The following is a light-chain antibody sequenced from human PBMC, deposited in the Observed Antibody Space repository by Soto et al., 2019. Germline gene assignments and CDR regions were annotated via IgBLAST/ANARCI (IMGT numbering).Light chain of an antibody. J-gene: IGKJ4*01. V-gene: IGKV3-20*01. Sequence: IVLTQSPVTLSFSPCAIATLSCRSSQSVASSFIAWFQQKPGQPPRLLIYGASSRATGIPDRFSGSGSGTDFTLTISRLEPEDFAVYYCQQYGSSPPGLTFGGGTKVDIK. CDR1: QSVASSF. CDR3: QQYGSSPPGLT. CDR2: GAS.